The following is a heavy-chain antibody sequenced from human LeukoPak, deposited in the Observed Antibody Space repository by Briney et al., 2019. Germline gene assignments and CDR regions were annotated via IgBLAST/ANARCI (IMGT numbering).Heavy chain of an antibody. J-gene: IGHJ4*02. Sequence: PSETLSLTCTVSGGSISSYYWSWIRQPPGKGLEWIGYIYYSGTTNYNPSLKSRVTISVDTSKNQFSLKLKSVTAADTAVYYCAMNLAATGFDFWGQGTLVTVSS. CDR1: GGSISSYY. D-gene: IGHD6-13*01. V-gene: IGHV4-59*01. CDR3: AMNLAATGFDF. CDR2: IYYSGTT.